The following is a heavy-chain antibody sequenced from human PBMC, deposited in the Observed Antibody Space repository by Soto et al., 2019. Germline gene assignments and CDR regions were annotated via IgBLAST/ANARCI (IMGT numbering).Heavy chain of an antibody. Sequence: QVQLQESGPGLVKPSETLSLTCAVSGGSISGDYWSWIRQPPGKGLEWIGYIYYSGSVTYNPSLRGRVTISRDTSKNQFSLKLSSVNAADTAVYCGARGPRASLHDSWGQGTLVTVSS. CDR2: IYYSGSV. CDR1: GGSISGDY. V-gene: IGHV4-59*01. CDR3: ARGPRASLHDS. J-gene: IGHJ4*02.